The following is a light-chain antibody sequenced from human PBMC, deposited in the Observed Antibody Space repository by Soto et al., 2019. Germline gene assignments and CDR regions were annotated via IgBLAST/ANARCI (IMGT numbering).Light chain of an antibody. J-gene: IGKJ1*01. CDR1: QGISNY. Sequence: DIQMTQSPSSLSASVGDRVTITCRASQGISNYLAWYQQQPGKVPKLLIYVASTLQSGVPSRFSGSGSGTDYTLTNSTLHPQHTPTNDTQKYHSAPLTFGQGTKVEIK. CDR2: VAS. V-gene: IGKV1-27*01. CDR3: QKYHSAPLT.